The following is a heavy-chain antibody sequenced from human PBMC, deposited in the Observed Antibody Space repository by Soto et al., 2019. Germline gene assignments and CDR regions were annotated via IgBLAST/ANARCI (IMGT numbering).Heavy chain of an antibody. D-gene: IGHD3-3*01. CDR3: ARGDLYYDLWSGYYFAY. V-gene: IGHV1-69*13. Sequence: SVEVCCEACGGRFISYAMRWLLQSPLQVLDWMGGIIPIFGTANYAQNFQGRVTITADESTSTAYMELSSLRSEDTAVYYCARGDLYYDLWSGYYFAYWGQRTLVTVSS. CDR2: IIPIFGTA. CDR1: GGRFISYA. J-gene: IGHJ4*02.